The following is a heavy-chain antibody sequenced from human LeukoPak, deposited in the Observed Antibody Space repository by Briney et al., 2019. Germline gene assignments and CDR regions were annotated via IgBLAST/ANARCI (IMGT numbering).Heavy chain of an antibody. Sequence: GESLKISCKGSGYSFTNYWIGWVRQMPGKGLEWIGISYPGDSDTRYSPSFQGQVTISVDKSISTAYLQWSSLKASDTAMYYCARHLDDYGDYYFDYWGQGTLVTVSS. CDR1: GYSFTNYW. CDR3: ARHLDDYGDYYFDY. J-gene: IGHJ4*02. CDR2: SYPGDSDT. D-gene: IGHD4-17*01. V-gene: IGHV5-51*01.